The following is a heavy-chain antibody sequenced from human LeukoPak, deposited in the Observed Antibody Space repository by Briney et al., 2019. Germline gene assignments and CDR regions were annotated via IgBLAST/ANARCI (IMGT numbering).Heavy chain of an antibody. CDR1: GGSISSYY. CDR3: ARSVRQWLVLWNFDY. CDR2: IYYSGST. Sequence: SETLSLTCTVSGGSISSYYWSWIRQPPGKGLEWIGYIYYSGSTNYNPSLKSRVTISVDTSKNQFSLKLSSVTAADTAVYYCARSVRQWLVLWNFDYWGQGTLVTVSS. D-gene: IGHD6-19*01. V-gene: IGHV4-59*01. J-gene: IGHJ4*02.